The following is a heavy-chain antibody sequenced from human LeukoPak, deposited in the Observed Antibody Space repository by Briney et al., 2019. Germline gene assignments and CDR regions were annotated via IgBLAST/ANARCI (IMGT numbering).Heavy chain of an antibody. Sequence: SETLSLTCTVSGGSISSGSSYWTWIRQPAGKGLEWIGRIYTSGSTNYNPPLKSRVTISVDKSKNQFSLKLSSVTAADTAVYYCARDRRFQDYWGQGTLVTVSS. CDR2: IYTSGST. V-gene: IGHV4-61*02. D-gene: IGHD3-3*01. CDR3: ARDRRFQDY. J-gene: IGHJ4*02. CDR1: GGSISSGSSY.